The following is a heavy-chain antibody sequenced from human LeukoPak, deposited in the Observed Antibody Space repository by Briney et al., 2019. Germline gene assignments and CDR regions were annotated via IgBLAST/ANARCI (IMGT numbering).Heavy chain of an antibody. D-gene: IGHD6-19*01. V-gene: IGHV3-23*01. J-gene: IGHJ4*02. CDR2: ISASGDSA. CDR3: ARDRFIAVAGFDY. Sequence: GSLRLSCAASGFTFSTFSSYAMTWVRQAPGKGLEWVSVISASGDSAYYADSVKGRFTISRDNAKNSLYLQMNSLRAEDTAVYYCARDRFIAVAGFDYWGQGTLVTVSS. CDR1: GFTFSTFSSYA.